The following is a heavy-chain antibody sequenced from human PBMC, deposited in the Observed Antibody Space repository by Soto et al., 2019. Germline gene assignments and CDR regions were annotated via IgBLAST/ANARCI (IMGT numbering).Heavy chain of an antibody. Sequence: GWSLRLSCAASGFTVSSNYMSWVRQAPGKGLEWVSVIYSGGSTYYADSVKGRFTISRDNSKNTLYLQMNSLRAEDTAVYYCARVGRGWYHVDYWGQGTLVTVSS. J-gene: IGHJ4*02. CDR2: IYSGGST. D-gene: IGHD6-19*01. V-gene: IGHV3-53*01. CDR1: GFTVSSNY. CDR3: ARVGRGWYHVDY.